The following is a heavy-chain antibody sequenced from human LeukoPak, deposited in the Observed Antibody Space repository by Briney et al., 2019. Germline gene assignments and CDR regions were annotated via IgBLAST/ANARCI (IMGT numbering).Heavy chain of an antibody. CDR3: ARGLFTGGTYFGY. CDR1: GFTFSTYT. CDR2: ISYDGSKK. V-gene: IGHV3-30-3*01. Sequence: GGSLRLSCAASGFTFSTYTMHWVRQAPGKGLEWVAVISYDGSKKYYVDSVKGRFSISRDNSKDTPYLQMNSLRAEDTAVYYCARGLFTGGTYFGYWGQGTLVTGSS. J-gene: IGHJ4*02. D-gene: IGHD2-8*02.